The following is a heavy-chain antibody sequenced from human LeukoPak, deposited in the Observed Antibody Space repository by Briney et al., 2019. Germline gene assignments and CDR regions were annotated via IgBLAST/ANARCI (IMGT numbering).Heavy chain of an antibody. V-gene: IGHV3-7*01. CDR1: GFTFSSYW. CDR2: INKDGSEK. Sequence: RPGGSLRLSCAASGFTFSSYWMSWVRQAAGKGLEWVANINKDGSEKYYVDSVKGRFTISRDNAKNSQYLQMNSLRAEDTAVYYCARTGDGYNLFDYWGQGTLVTVSS. D-gene: IGHD5-24*01. J-gene: IGHJ4*02. CDR3: ARTGDGYNLFDY.